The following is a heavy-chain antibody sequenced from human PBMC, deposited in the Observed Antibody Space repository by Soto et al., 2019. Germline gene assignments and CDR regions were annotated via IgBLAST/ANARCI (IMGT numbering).Heavy chain of an antibody. Sequence: GASVKVSCKASGNTFSSYFMHWVRQAPGQGLEWMGIISPNGAKTTYAQKFQGRITMTRDTSTSTVYLELSKLTSEDTAFYYCASNYGAGSYFPFDYWGQGTLVTVSS. CDR2: ISPNGAKT. CDR3: ASNYGAGSYFPFDY. V-gene: IGHV1-46*01. D-gene: IGHD3-10*01. CDR1: GNTFSSYF. J-gene: IGHJ4*02.